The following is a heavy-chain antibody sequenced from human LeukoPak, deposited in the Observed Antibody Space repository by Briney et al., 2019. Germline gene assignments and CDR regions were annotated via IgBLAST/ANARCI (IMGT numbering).Heavy chain of an antibody. D-gene: IGHD1-1*01. CDR1: GGSISSYY. J-gene: IGHJ5*02. CDR3: ARGLERGWFDP. CDR2: IYYSGST. V-gene: IGHV4-59*01. Sequence: SETLSLTCTVSGGSISSYYWSWIRQPPGKGLEWIGYIYYSGSTNYNPSLKSRVTISVDTSKNQFSLKLSSVTAADTAVYYCARGLERGWFDPWGQGTLITVSS.